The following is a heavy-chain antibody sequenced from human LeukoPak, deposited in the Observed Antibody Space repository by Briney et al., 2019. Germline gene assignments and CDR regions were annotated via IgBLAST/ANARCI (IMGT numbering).Heavy chain of an antibody. CDR1: GFTFSGSA. CDR2: IRSKANNYAT. J-gene: IGHJ6*02. V-gene: IGHV3-73*01. CDR3: TRHAGGGDSYYYYYGMDV. D-gene: IGHD2-21*02. Sequence: GGSLRLSCAASGFTFSGSAIHWVRQASGKGLEGVGRIRSKANNYATEYAASVKGRFTISRDDSKKTAYLQMNSLKTEDTAVYYCTRHAGGGDSYYYYYGMDVWGQGTTVTVSS.